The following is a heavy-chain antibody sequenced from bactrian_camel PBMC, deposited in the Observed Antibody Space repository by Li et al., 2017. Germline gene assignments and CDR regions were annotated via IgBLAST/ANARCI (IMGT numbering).Heavy chain of an antibody. CDR2: ISSDNST. J-gene: IGHJ4*01. V-gene: IGHV3S53*01. D-gene: IGHD1*01. CDR3: AAATNIACTYSDVTREATYNY. Sequence: HVQLVESGGGSVQVGGTLRLSCLASRSTVSISRMAWFRQAPGKEREGVASISSDNSTTYADSVKGRFIISKDNAKNTLYLQMNNLKPEDTAMYYCAAATNIACTYSDVTREATYNYWGQGTQVTVS. CDR1: RSTVSISR.